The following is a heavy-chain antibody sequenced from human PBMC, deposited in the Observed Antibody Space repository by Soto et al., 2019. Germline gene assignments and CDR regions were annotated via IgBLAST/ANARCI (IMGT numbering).Heavy chain of an antibody. CDR2: IYHSGST. D-gene: IGHD3-10*01. CDR1: GGSISSSNW. J-gene: IGHJ4*02. V-gene: IGHV4-4*02. Sequence: PSETLSLTCAVSGGSISSSNWWSWVRQPPGKGLEWIGEIYHSGSTNYNPSLKSRVTISVDNSKNTVYLQMNSLRAEDTAVYYCAKDPESEIQWFYYFESWGQGTLVTVSS. CDR3: AKDPESEIQWFYYFES.